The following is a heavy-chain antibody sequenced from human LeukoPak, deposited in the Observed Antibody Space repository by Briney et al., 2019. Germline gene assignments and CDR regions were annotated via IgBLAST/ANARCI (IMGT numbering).Heavy chain of an antibody. CDR1: GGSISSYY. J-gene: IGHJ4*02. D-gene: IGHD1-26*01. Sequence: SETLSLTCTVSGGSISSYYWSWIRQPPGKGLEWIGYIYTSGSTNYNPSLKSRVTISVDTSKNQFSLKLSSVTAADTAVYYCARHGIVGATRVSDYWGQGTLVTVSS. CDR3: ARHGIVGATRVSDY. CDR2: IYTSGST. V-gene: IGHV4-4*09.